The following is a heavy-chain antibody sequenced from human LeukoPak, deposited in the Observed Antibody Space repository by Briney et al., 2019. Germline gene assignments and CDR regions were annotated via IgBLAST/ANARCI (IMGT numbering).Heavy chain of an antibody. D-gene: IGHD3-22*01. CDR1: GFTFSSYA. Sequence: GGSLRLSCAASGFTFSSYAMHWVRQAPGKGLEWVAVISYGGSNNYYADSVKGRFTISRDNSKNTLYLQMNSLRAEDTAVYYCARVGTFYYDGSGYYGNYFDCWGQGALVTVSS. J-gene: IGHJ4*02. CDR3: ARVGTFYYDGSGYYGNYFDC. CDR2: ISYGGSNN. V-gene: IGHV3-30-3*01.